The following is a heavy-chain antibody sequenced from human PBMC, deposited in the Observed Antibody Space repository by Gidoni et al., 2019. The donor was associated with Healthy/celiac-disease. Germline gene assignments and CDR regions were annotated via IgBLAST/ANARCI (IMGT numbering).Heavy chain of an antibody. CDR1: GGTFSSYA. CDR3: ARGEYYYDSSGQTYHEADY. J-gene: IGHJ4*02. CDR2: IIPILGIA. D-gene: IGHD3-22*01. Sequence: QVQLVQSGAEVKKPGSSVKVSCKASGGTFSSYAISWVRQAPGQGLEWMGRIIPILGIANYAQKFQGRVTITADKSTSTADMELSSLRSEDTAVYYCARGEYYYDSSGQTYHEADYWGQGTLVTVSS. V-gene: IGHV1-69*04.